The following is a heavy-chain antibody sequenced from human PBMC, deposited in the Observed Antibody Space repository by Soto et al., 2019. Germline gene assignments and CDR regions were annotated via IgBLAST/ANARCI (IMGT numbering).Heavy chain of an antibody. CDR3: ARHRSSYIAGSGLDF. CDR1: GYSFTSYW. J-gene: IGHJ4*01. D-gene: IGHD1-26*01. Sequence: PGESLKISCKGSGYSFTSYWIGWVRQMPGKGLEWMGIIYPGDSDTRYSPSFQGQVTISADKSISTSYVQWSSLKASDTAIYYCARHRSSYIAGSGLDFWGHGTLVTVSS. CDR2: IYPGDSDT. V-gene: IGHV5-51*01.